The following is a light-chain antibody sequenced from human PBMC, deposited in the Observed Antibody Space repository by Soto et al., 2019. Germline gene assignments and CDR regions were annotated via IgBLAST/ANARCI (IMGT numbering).Light chain of an antibody. CDR1: QRVSYY. CDR3: QQPANRPLP. V-gene: IGKV3-11*01. J-gene: IGKJ4*01. Sequence: IVGTQSRATLSLSPWERATLSCRASQRVSYYLAWYRQKPGQAPRLLIYDASTRATGIPARFSGSGSGTDFTLTISRLEPEAFALYFCQQPANRPLPSGGGTKADI. CDR2: DAS.